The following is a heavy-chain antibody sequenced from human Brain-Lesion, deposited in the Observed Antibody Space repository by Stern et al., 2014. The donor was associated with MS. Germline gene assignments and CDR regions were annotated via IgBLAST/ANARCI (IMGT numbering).Heavy chain of an antibody. D-gene: IGHD4-17*01. CDR2: IHYSGGT. CDR3: ARVPDYGDAFFDY. J-gene: IGHJ4*02. CDR1: GGSISSGDNY. V-gene: IGHV4-30-4*01. Sequence: QVQLVQESGPGLVKPSQTLSLTCTVSGGSISSGDNYWSWIRQPPGKGPEWIGYIHYSGGTYFNPSLKSRATISADTSKNQFSLKLNSMTAADTAVYYCARVPDYGDAFFDYWGQGILVTVSS.